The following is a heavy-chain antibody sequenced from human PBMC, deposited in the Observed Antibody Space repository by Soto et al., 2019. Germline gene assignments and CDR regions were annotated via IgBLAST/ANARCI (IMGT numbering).Heavy chain of an antibody. CDR2: ISGYNGQT. CDR3: ARDGRKQLWVEGLNAMDV. D-gene: IGHD5-18*01. V-gene: IGHV1-18*01. Sequence: QVQLVQSGPEVKKPGASVKVSCKASGYSFTTYGISWVPHAPGQGLEWMGWISGYNGQTNYAQKFRGRVTITTDTSTSTAYMEMRSLRSDDTGTYYCARDGRKQLWVEGLNAMDVWGQGTTVTVSS. CDR1: GYSFTTYG. J-gene: IGHJ6*02.